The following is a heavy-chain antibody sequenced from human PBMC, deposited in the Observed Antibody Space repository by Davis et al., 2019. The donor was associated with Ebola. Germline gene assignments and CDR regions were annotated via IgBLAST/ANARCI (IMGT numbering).Heavy chain of an antibody. J-gene: IGHJ6*02. CDR1: GFTFSNYA. D-gene: IGHD4-17*01. Sequence: PGGSLRLSCAASGFTFSNYAMSWVRQAPGKGLEWVSVISGSGSSTYYADSVKGRFTISRDNSKNTLYLQMNSLRDEDTAVYYCARGRDYGDYYYYAMDVWGQGTTVTVSS. V-gene: IGHV3-23*01. CDR2: ISGSGSST. CDR3: ARGRDYGDYYYYAMDV.